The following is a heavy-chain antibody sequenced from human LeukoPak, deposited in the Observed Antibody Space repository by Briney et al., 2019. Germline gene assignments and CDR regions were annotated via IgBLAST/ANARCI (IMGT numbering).Heavy chain of an antibody. V-gene: IGHV4-4*09. J-gene: IGHJ4*02. Sequence: SETLSLTCSVSGASMDNHYWSWIRQPPGKALEWTGYIYTSGGTYYNPSLKSRVSMSVDTSKNEFSLRLSSVTAADTALYYCATRPAETTWFGVFDYWSRGTLVTVSS. D-gene: IGHD3-10*01. CDR3: ATRPAETTWFGVFDY. CDR1: GASMDNHY. CDR2: IYTSGGT.